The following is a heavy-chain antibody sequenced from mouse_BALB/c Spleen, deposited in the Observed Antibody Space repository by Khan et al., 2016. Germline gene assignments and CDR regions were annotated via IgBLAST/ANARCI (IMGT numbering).Heavy chain of an antibody. D-gene: IGHD1-1*01. J-gene: IGHJ2*01. CDR1: GYSITSDYA. Sequence: EVQLQESGPGLVKPSQSLSLTCTVSGYSITSDYAWNWIRQFPGNKLEWMGYISYSDSTNYNPSLKSRISITRDTSKNQFFLQLNSVTTEDTATYYCARGFITTFDCWDQGTTLTVSS. V-gene: IGHV3-2*02. CDR3: ARGFITTFDC. CDR2: ISYSDST.